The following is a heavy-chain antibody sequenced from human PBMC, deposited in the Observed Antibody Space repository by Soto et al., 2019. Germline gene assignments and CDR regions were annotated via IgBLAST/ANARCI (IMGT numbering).Heavy chain of an antibody. J-gene: IGHJ4*02. D-gene: IGHD3-3*01. CDR3: ATRFLEWPN. V-gene: IGHV3-53*01. CDR2: IYSDGST. Sequence: EVQLVESGGGLIQPGGSLRISCAASGFTVSNNYMSWVRQAPGKGLEWVSLIYSDGSTRYADSVKGRFTISRDNSKNTLYRQMNSLRVEDTAVYYCATRFLEWPNWGQGTVVTVSS. CDR1: GFTVSNNY.